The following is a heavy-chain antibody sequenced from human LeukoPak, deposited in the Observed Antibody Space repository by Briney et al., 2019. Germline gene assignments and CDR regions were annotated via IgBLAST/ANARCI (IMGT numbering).Heavy chain of an antibody. V-gene: IGHV3-53*05. CDR3: ARDSGFGGIEVAGSYYGLDV. D-gene: IGHD6-19*01. J-gene: IGHJ6*02. Sequence: PGGSLRLSCAASGFIISTSNMSWVRQAAARGLEWVSVIYSGGSTYCADSVKGRFTISRDNSKNTLYLQMNSLRAEDTAVYYCARDSGFGGIEVAGSYYGLDVWGQGTTVTVSS. CDR1: GFIISTSN. CDR2: IYSGGST.